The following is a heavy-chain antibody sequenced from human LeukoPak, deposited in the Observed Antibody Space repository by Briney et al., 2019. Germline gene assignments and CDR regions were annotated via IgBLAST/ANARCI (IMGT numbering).Heavy chain of an antibody. J-gene: IGHJ5*02. CDR2: IKQDGSEK. D-gene: IGHD3-10*01. CDR1: GFTFSSYW. V-gene: IGHV3-7*01. CDR3: ARVYYYGSGSYGFDP. Sequence: GGSLRLSCAASGFTFSSYWMSWVRQAPGKGLEWVANIKQDGSEKYYVDSVKGRFTISRDDAKNSLYLQMNSLRAEDTAVYCCARVYYYGSGSYGFDPWGQGTLVTVSS.